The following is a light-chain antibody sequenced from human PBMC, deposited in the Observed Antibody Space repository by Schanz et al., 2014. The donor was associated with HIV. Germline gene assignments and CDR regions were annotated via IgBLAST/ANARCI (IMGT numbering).Light chain of an antibody. J-gene: IGKJ2*01. Sequence: DIQMTQSPSTLSASIGDRVTITCRASQNIDNWLAWYQQKPGEAPQVLIYQASILQNGVPSRFTGGGRGTEFTLTISSLQADDFATYFCQQFHTYPYTFGQGTKLEIK. CDR2: QAS. CDR3: QQFHTYPYT. CDR1: QNIDNW. V-gene: IGKV1-5*03.